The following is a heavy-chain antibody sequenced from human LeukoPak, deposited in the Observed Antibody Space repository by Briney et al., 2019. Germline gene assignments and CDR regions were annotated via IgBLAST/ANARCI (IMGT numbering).Heavy chain of an antibody. J-gene: IGHJ4*02. CDR3: ATDDY. CDR2: INPNSGGT. Sequence: ASVKVSCKASGYTFTGYYLHWVRQAPGQGLEWMGWINPNSGGTNYAQGFQGRVTVTRDTSISTAYMEVSSLRSDDMAVYYCATDDYWGQGTLVTVSS. V-gene: IGHV1-2*02. CDR1: GYTFTGYY.